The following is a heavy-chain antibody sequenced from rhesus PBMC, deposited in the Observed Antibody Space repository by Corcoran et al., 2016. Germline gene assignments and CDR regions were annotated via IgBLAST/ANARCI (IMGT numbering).Heavy chain of an antibody. CDR1: GGSVSGSW. CDR3: ARLGAGYEADSLDV. CDR2: IRSGGST. V-gene: IGHV4-160*01. J-gene: IGHJ5-2*02. Sequence: QVQLHQWGEGLVKPSETLSLTCAVYGGSVSGSWLGWFCHPPGLGLEWIWRIRSGGSTNYNPSLKSRVTSSIDTSKNQFSLKLSSVTAADTAVYYCARLGAGYEADSLDVWGRGVLVTVSS. D-gene: IGHD5-12*01.